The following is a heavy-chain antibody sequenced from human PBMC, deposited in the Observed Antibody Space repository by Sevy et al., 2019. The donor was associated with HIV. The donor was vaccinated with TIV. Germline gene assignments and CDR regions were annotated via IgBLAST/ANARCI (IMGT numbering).Heavy chain of an antibody. V-gene: IGHV4-34*01. CDR1: GGSFSGYY. CDR2: INHNGST. CDR3: AREGYSLGMDV. D-gene: IGHD6-13*01. J-gene: IGHJ6*02. Sequence: SETLSLTCAVYGGSFSGYYWSWIRQPPGKGLEWIGEINHNGSTNYNPSLKSRFTISANTFKNQFSLNLSSVTAADTAVYYCAREGYSLGMDVWGQGTTVTVSS.